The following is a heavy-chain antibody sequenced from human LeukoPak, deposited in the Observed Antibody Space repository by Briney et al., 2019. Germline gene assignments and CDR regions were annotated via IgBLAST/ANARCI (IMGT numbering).Heavy chain of an antibody. Sequence: GGSLRLSCVASGLTFSNAWMSWVRQAPGKGLEWVGRIKSKTDGETTDYAAPVKGRFTISRDDSKNTLYLQMNSLRAEDTAVYYCARGFDIVVVVAADELLGDYWGQGTLVTVSS. CDR2: IKSKTDGETT. CDR3: ARGFDIVVVVAADELLGDY. J-gene: IGHJ4*02. D-gene: IGHD2-15*01. CDR1: GLTFSNAW. V-gene: IGHV3-15*01.